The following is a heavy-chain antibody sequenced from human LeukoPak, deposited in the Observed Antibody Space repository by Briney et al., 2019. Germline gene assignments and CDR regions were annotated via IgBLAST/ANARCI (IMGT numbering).Heavy chain of an antibody. CDR3: ARDKRQWLVPRGYYGMDV. D-gene: IGHD6-19*01. J-gene: IGHJ6*02. Sequence: MASETLSLTCAVYGGSFSGYYWSWIRQPPGKGLEWIGEINHSGSTNYNPSLKSRVTISVDTSKNQFSLKLSSVTAADTAVYYCARDKRQWLVPRGYYGMDVWGQGTTVTVSS. CDR2: INHSGST. CDR1: GGSFSGYY. V-gene: IGHV4-34*01.